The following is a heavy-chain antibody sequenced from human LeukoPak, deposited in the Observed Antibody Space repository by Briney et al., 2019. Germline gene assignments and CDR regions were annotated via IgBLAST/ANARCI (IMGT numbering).Heavy chain of an antibody. J-gene: IGHJ3*02. V-gene: IGHV3-23*01. D-gene: IGHD3-22*01. CDR1: GFTFSSYG. CDR2: ISGSGGST. Sequence: GGSLRLSCPASGFTFSSYGMSWVRQAPGKGLEWVSAISGSGGSTYYADSVKGRFIISRDNSKNTLYLQMNSLRAEDTAVYYCANDGAYYDSSTDAFDIWGQGTMVTVSS. CDR3: ANDGAYYDSSTDAFDI.